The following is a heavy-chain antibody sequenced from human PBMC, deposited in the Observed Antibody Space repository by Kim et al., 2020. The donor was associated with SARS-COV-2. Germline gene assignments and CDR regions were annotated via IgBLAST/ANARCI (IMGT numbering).Heavy chain of an antibody. V-gene: IGHV3-7*01. D-gene: IGHD3-10*01. CDR3: ARGDLWFGELFGYFDL. J-gene: IGHJ2*01. CDR2: IKQDGSEK. CDR1: GFTFSSYW. Sequence: GGSLRLSCAASGFTFSSYWMNWVRQAPGKGLEWVANIKQDGSEKYYVDSVKGRFTISRDNAKNSMYLQMNSLGAEDTAVYYCARGDLWFGELFGYFDLWGRGTLVTVSS.